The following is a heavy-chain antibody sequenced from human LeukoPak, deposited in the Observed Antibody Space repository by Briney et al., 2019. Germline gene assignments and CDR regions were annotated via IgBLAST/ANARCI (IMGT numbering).Heavy chain of an antibody. CDR2: INPNSGGT. D-gene: IGHD3-22*01. CDR3: ARGRDSSGYYRDLKREFDY. V-gene: IGHV1-2*02. J-gene: IGHJ4*02. Sequence: GASVKVSCKASGYTLTSYDINWVRQATGQGLEWMGWINPNSGGTNYAQKFQGRVTMTRDTSISTAYMELSRLRSDDTAVYYCARGRDSSGYYRDLKREFDYWGQGTLVTVSS. CDR1: GYTLTSYD.